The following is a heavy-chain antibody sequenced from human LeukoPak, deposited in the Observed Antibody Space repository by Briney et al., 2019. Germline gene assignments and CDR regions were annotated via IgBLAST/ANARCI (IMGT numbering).Heavy chain of an antibody. D-gene: IGHD6-25*01. V-gene: IGHV1-69*05. Sequence: ASVTVSCTASGGTFSSYAISWVRQAPGQGLEWMGGIVPIFGTANYAQKFQGRVTITTDESTSTAYMELSSLRSEDTAVYYCARAGDMYSSGAGFDYWGQGTLVTVSS. CDR3: ARAGDMYSSGAGFDY. CDR1: GGTFSSYA. J-gene: IGHJ4*02. CDR2: IVPIFGTA.